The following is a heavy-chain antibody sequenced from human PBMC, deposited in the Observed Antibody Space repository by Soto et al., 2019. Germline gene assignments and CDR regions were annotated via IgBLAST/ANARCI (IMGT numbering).Heavy chain of an antibody. V-gene: IGHV1-3*01. CDR3: ARMTLGMRLAHPQGAFDI. J-gene: IGHJ3*02. CDR1: GYTFTSYA. Sequence: ASVKVSCKASGYTFTSYAMHWVRQAPGQRLEWKGWINAGNGNTKYSQKFQGRVTITRDTSASTSYMELSSLRSEDTAVYYCARMTLGMRLAHPQGAFDIWGQGTMVTVSS. CDR2: INAGNGNT. D-gene: IGHD6-19*01.